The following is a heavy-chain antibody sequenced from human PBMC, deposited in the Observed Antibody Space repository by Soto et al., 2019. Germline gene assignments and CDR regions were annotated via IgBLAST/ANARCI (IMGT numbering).Heavy chain of an antibody. CDR2: IYYSGST. D-gene: IGHD3-16*01. V-gene: IGHV4-59*08. CDR3: ARLGAQEIDP. Sequence: PSDTLSLTCTVSGGSISSYYWSWIRQPPGKGLESIGYIYYSGSTNYNPSLKSRVAISVDTSKNQFSLKLSSVTAADTAVYYCARLGAQEIDPWGQGTLVTVSS. J-gene: IGHJ5*02. CDR1: GGSISSYY.